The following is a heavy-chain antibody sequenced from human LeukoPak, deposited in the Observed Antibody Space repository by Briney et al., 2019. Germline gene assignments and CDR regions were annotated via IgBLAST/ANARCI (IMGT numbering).Heavy chain of an antibody. CDR1: GGSFSGYY. CDR2: INHSGRT. Sequence: SETLSLTCAVYGGSFSGYYWSWIGQPPGKGLEWIGEINHSGRTNYNPSLKSRVTISVDTSKNQFSLKLSSVTAADTAVYYCARQNYGAAPLRYWGQGTLVTVSS. V-gene: IGHV4-34*01. D-gene: IGHD4/OR15-4a*01. CDR3: ARQNYGAAPLRY. J-gene: IGHJ4*02.